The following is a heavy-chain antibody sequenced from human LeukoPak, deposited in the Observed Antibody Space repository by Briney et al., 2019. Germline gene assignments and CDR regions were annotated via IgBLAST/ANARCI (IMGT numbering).Heavy chain of an antibody. D-gene: IGHD2-2*01. CDR1: GFTFDDYA. CDR3: AKTLVPLYYYYGMDV. Sequence: GRSLSLSCAASGFTFDDYAMHWVRQAPGKGLEWVSGISWNSGSIGYADSVKGRFTISRDNAKNSLYLQMNSLRAEDTALYYCAKTLVPLYYYYGMDVWGQGTTVTVSS. J-gene: IGHJ6*02. CDR2: ISWNSGSI. V-gene: IGHV3-9*01.